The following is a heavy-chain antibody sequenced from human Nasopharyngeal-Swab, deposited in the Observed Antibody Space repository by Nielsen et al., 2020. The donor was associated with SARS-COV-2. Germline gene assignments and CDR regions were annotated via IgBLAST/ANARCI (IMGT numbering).Heavy chain of an antibody. Sequence: SETLSLTCAVYGGSFSGYYWSWIRQSPGKGLEWIGEISRSGRTTYTPALNSRVTISLDTSKNQFSLKVTSVTAADTAVYYCARQGVPIRGWFKDYDRTAYEYWGQGTLVTVSS. V-gene: IGHV4-34*01. D-gene: IGHD3-22*01. CDR1: GGSFSGYY. J-gene: IGHJ4*02. CDR2: ISRSGRT. CDR3: ARQGVPIRGWFKDYDRTAYEY.